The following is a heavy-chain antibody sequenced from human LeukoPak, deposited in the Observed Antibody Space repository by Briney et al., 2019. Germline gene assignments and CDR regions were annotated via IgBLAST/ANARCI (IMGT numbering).Heavy chain of an antibody. CDR3: ARVMGLRYYDFWSGSYYFDY. V-gene: IGHV1-69*01. CDR2: IIPVFGTA. J-gene: IGHJ4*02. Sequence: SSVKVSCKASGGTFSSYAISWVRQAPGQGLEWMGGIIPVFGTANYAQTFQGRVTITADESTSTAYMELSSLRSEDTAVYYCARVMGLRYYDFWSGSYYFDYWGQGTLVTVS. D-gene: IGHD3-3*01. CDR1: GGTFSSYA.